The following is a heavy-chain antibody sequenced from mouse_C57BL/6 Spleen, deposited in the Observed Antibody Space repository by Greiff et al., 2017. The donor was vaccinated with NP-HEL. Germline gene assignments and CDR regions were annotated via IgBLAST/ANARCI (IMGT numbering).Heavy chain of an antibody. CDR2: INPNNGGT. CDR3: VLPFAY. CDR1: GYTFTDYY. D-gene: IGHD2-10*01. J-gene: IGHJ3*01. V-gene: IGHV1-26*01. Sequence: VQLQQSGPELVKPGASVKISCKASGYTFTDYYMNWVKQSHGKSLEWIGDINPNNGGTSYNQKFKGKATLTVDKSSSTAYMELRSLTSEDSAVYYCVLPFAYWGQGTLVTVSA.